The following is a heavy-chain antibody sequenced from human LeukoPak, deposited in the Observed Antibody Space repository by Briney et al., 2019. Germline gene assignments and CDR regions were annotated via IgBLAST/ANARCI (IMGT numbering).Heavy chain of an antibody. D-gene: IGHD5-24*01. CDR3: ARAPPGRKGYNPYYFDY. CDR2: INSLGDT. Sequence: GGSLRLYCTASGFIVNDNCMSWVRQAPGKGLEWVSLINSLGDTYYADSVKGRFTISRDKSKNTVYLHMNSLRVDDTAVYYCARAPPGRKGYNPYYFDYWGQGTRVTVSS. CDR1: GFIVNDNC. J-gene: IGHJ4*02. V-gene: IGHV3-53*01.